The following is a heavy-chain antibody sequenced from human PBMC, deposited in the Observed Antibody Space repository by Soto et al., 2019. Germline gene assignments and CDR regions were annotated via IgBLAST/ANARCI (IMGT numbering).Heavy chain of an antibody. D-gene: IGHD2-8*01. CDR1: GFTFSNYA. CDR2: IGGGDDI. V-gene: IGHV3-23*01. J-gene: IGHJ3*01. Sequence: VHLLESGGGLVQPGGSLRLSCEASGFTFSNYAMAWVRQTPGEGPEWVSTIGGGDDIFYAESVKGRFIISRDDSRSTMYRQMDNQRVEDTAIYFCAKDSVCYNGIYDAFDVWGQGTVVTVSS. CDR3: AKDSVCYNGIYDAFDV.